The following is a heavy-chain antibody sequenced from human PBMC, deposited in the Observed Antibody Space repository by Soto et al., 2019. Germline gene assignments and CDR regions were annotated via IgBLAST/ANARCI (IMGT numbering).Heavy chain of an antibody. V-gene: IGHV3-21*01. D-gene: IGHD4-17*01. J-gene: IGHJ4*02. CDR1: GFTFSSFD. Sequence: EVQLVESGGGLVKPGGSLRLSCATSGFTFSSFDMDWVRQAPGKGLEWVSSIHRASTYIYYADSVRGRFTISRDNGKRSLYLQRNSLTVEDTAVYYCARRAVTTYHFFDYWGQGALVTVSS. CDR2: IHRASTYI. CDR3: ARRAVTTYHFFDY.